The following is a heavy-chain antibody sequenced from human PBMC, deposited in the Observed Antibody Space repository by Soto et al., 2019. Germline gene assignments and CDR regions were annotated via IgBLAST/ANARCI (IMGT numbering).Heavy chain of an antibody. V-gene: IGHV3-74*01. D-gene: IGHD3-22*01. Sequence: EVQLVESGGGLVQPGGSLRLSCAASGFTFSSYWMHWVRQAPGKGLGWVSRINSDGSSTTNADPVKGRFTISRDNAKNTLYLQMNSLRAGDTAVYYCARDPEGDYYDSSGTTYDYWGQGTLVTVSS. J-gene: IGHJ4*02. CDR1: GFTFSSYW. CDR2: INSDGSST. CDR3: ARDPEGDYYDSSGTTYDY.